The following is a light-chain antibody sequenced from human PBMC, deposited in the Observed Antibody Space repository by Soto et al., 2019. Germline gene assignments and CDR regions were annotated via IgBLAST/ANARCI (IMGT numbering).Light chain of an antibody. J-gene: IGLJ2*01. Sequence: SYELTQPPSVSVAPGQTARITCGENNIGRKSVHWYQQKSGQAPVLVLYADRDRPSGIPERFSGSNSGDTATLTISRVESGDEADYFCQVWDSDRVQVVFGGGTQVTVL. CDR3: QVWDSDRVQVV. V-gene: IGLV3-21*02. CDR2: ADR. CDR1: NIGRKS.